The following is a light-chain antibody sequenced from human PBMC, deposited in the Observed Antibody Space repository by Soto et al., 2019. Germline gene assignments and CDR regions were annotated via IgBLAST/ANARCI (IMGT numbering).Light chain of an antibody. J-gene: IGKJ1*01. V-gene: IGKV1-9*01. CDR3: QQLNSYPPWT. Sequence: DIQLTQSPSFLSASVGDRVTITCRASQGISSYLAWYQQKPGKAPKLLIYAASTLQSGVPSRFSGSGSGTAFTTAISSLHPEAFAPYYCQQLNSYPPWTFGQGTKVEIK. CDR2: AAS. CDR1: QGISSY.